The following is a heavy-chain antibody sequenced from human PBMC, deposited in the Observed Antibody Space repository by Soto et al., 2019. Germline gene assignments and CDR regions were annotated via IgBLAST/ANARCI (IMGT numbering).Heavy chain of an antibody. CDR2: IKEDGSEK. J-gene: IGHJ4*02. D-gene: IGHD6-19*01. Sequence: HPGGSLRLSCAASGFSFSNYWMSWVRQAPGKGPEWVANIKEDGSEKYYVDSVKGRFTISRDNAKNSLYLEMNSLRVEDTAVYYCTREAEPYFDGCRKCGAYDSWGLGSLVTVSS. CDR1: GFSFSNYW. CDR3: TREAEPYFDGCRKCGAYDS. V-gene: IGHV3-7*01.